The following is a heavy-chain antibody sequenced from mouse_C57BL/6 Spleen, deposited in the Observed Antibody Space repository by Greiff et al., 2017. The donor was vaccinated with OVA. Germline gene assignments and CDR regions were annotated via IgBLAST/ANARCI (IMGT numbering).Heavy chain of an antibody. J-gene: IGHJ1*03. CDR3: ANYGGYFDV. CDR2: IDPSDSYT. V-gene: IGHV1-69*01. D-gene: IGHD2-4*01. Sequence: VQLQQPGAELVMPGASVKLSCKASGYTFTSYWMHWVKQRPGQGLEWIGEIDPSDSYTNYNQKFKGKSTLTVDKSSSTAYMQLSSLTSEDSAVYYCANYGGYFDVWGTGTTVTVSS. CDR1: GYTFTSYW.